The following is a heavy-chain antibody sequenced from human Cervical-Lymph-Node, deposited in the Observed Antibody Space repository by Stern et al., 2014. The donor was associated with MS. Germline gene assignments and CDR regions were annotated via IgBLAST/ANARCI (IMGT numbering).Heavy chain of an antibody. CDR2: RSFDGAKT. CDR3: ARGSDWYPLDY. Sequence: VQLLESGGGVVQPGRSLRLSCSPSGFAFSTYGMHWVRQAPGKGLEWVALRSFDGAKTYYADSVKGRFTISRDKPKNTLYLQMKSLRGEDTAVYYCARGSDWYPLDYWGQGTLVTVSS. J-gene: IGHJ4*02. D-gene: IGHD6-19*01. V-gene: IGHV3-30*03. CDR1: GFAFSTYG.